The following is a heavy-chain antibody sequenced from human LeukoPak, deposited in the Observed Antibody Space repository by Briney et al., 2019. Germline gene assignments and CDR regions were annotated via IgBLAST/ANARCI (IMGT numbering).Heavy chain of an antibody. Sequence: ASVKVSCKASGYTFTSYDITWVRQAPGQGLEWMGWMSPNSGNTGYAQKFQGRVTMTRNTSITTAYMELSSLTSEDTAVYYCARETTIPPYCFDYWGLGSQVTVSP. CDR1: GYTFTSYD. CDR3: ARETTIPPYCFDY. D-gene: IGHD3-9*01. V-gene: IGHV1-8*01. J-gene: IGHJ4*02. CDR2: MSPNSGNT.